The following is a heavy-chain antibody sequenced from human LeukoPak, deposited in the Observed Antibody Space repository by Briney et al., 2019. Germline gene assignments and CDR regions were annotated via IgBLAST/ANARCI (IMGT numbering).Heavy chain of an antibody. CDR3: AKDIRYCSGGSCY. CDR1: GFTFDDYA. Sequence: GGSLRLSCAASGFTFDDYAMHWVRQAPGKGLEWVSGISWNSGSIGYADSVKGRFTISRDNSKNTLYLQMNSLRAEDTAVYYCAKDIRYCSGGSCYWGQGTLVTVSS. V-gene: IGHV3-9*01. D-gene: IGHD2-15*01. J-gene: IGHJ4*02. CDR2: ISWNSGSI.